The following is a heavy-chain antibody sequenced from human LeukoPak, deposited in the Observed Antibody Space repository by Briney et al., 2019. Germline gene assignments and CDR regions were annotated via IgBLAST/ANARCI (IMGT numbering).Heavy chain of an antibody. V-gene: IGHV3-7*01. CDR2: IKQDGSDK. CDR3: ASGGNYYDSSGYYFDY. J-gene: IGHJ4*02. Sequence: PSGTLSLTCAVSGGSISSSNWWSWVRQAPGKGLEWVANIKQDGSDKYYVDSVKGRFTISRDNAKNSLYLQMNSLRAGDTAVYYCASGGNYYDSSGYYFDYWGQGTLVTVSS. D-gene: IGHD3-22*01. CDR1: GGSISSSNW.